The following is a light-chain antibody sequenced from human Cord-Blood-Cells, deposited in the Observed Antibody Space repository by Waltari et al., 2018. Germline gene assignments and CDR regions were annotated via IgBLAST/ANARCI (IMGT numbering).Light chain of an antibody. V-gene: IGLV2-23*01. CDR2: EGS. J-gene: IGLJ3*02. CDR3: CSYAGSSTWV. Sequence: QSALTQPASVSGSPGQSIPISCTGPSSDVGSYNLVSWYQQHPSKAPKLMIYEGSTRPSGVSNRFSGSKSGNTASLTISGLHAEDEADYYCCSYAGSSTWVFGGGTKLTVL. CDR1: SSDVGSYNL.